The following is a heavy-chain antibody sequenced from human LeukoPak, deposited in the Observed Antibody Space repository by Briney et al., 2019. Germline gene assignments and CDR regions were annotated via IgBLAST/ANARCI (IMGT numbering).Heavy chain of an antibody. V-gene: IGHV3-15*01. CDR3: TTEDLGAAAGYFDY. Sequence: GGSLRLSCTASGFTFTDAWMSWVRQAPGKGLEWVGLIKSKTDGGTTHYAAPVKGRLTITRDDSKNTLYLQMNTLKTEDTAVYYCTTEDLGAAAGYFDYWGQGTLVTVSS. CDR2: IKSKTDGGTT. D-gene: IGHD6-13*01. CDR1: GFTFTDAW. J-gene: IGHJ4*02.